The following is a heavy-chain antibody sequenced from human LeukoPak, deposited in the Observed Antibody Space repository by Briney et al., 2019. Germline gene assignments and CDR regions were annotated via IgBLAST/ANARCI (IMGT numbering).Heavy chain of an antibody. CDR1: GGSISSSSYY. Sequence: SETLSLTCTVSGGSISSSSYYWGWIRQPPGKGLEWIGSIYYSGSTYYNPSLKSRVTISVDTSKNQFSLKLSSVTATDTAVYYCARDRGYYYDSGTNWFDPWGQGTLVTVSS. CDR2: IYYSGST. J-gene: IGHJ5*02. CDR3: ARDRGYYYDSGTNWFDP. D-gene: IGHD3-22*01. V-gene: IGHV4-39*07.